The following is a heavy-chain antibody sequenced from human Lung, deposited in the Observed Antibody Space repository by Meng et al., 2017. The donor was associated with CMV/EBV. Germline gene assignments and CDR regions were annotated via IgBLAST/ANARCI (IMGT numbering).Heavy chain of an antibody. J-gene: IGHJ4*02. CDR2: ISASSRYI. V-gene: IGHV3-21*01. CDR1: FRFSSYS. D-gene: IGHD2-2*03. CDR3: ARVGYCTTTNCYGDYFDY. Sequence: FRFSSYSINWVRQAPGKGLEWVSSISASSRYIFYSDSVKGRFTISRDNAKNSLYLQMNNLRPEDTAVYYCARVGYCTTTNCYGDYFDYWGQGTLVTVSS.